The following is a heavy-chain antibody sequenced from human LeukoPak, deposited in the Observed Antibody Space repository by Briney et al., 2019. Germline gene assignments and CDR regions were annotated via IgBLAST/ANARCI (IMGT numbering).Heavy chain of an antibody. CDR2: IKQDGSEK. CDR3: ARVVVIYYYYMEV. D-gene: IGHD2-15*01. CDR1: GFTFSSYA. V-gene: IGHV3-7*01. J-gene: IGHJ6*03. Sequence: GGSLRLSCAASGFTFSSYAMSWVRQAPGKGLEWVANIKQDGSEKYYVDSVKGRFTISRDNAKNSLYLQMNSLRAEDTAVYYCARVVVIYYYYMEVWGKGTTVTVSS.